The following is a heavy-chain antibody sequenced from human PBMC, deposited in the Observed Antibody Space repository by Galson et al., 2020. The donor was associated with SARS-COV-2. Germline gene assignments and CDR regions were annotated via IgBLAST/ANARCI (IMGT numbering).Heavy chain of an antibody. J-gene: IGHJ5*02. CDR3: ARVGVIPTPGGVGYWFDP. V-gene: IGHV4-31*03. CDR2: IYYSGST. Sequence: SETLTLTCTVSGGSISSGGYYWSWIRQHPGKGLEWIGYIYYSGSTYYNPSLKSRVTISVDTSKNQFSLKLSSVTAADTAVYYCARVGVIPTPGGVGYWFDPWGQGTLGTVSS. D-gene: IGHD3-22*01. CDR1: GGSISSGGYY.